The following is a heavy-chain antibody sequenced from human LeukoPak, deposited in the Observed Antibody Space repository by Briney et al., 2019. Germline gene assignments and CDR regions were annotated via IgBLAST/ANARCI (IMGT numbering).Heavy chain of an antibody. Sequence: SGGSLRLSCAASGFTFSSYGMHWVRQAPGKGLEWVAFIRYDGSNKYYADSVKGRFTISRDNSKNTLYLQMNSLRAEDTAVYYCAKDFRGYSYGETVDYWGQGTLVTVSS. V-gene: IGHV3-30*02. D-gene: IGHD5-18*01. CDR3: AKDFRGYSYGETVDY. J-gene: IGHJ4*02. CDR1: GFTFSSYG. CDR2: IRYDGSNK.